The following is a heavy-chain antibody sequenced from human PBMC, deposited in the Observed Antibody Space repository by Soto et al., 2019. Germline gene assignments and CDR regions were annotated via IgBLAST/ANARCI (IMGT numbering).Heavy chain of an antibody. J-gene: IGHJ2*01. CDR2: IYSGGST. Sequence: EVQLVESGGGLVQPGGSLRLSCAASGFTVSSNYMSWVRQAPGKGLEWVSVIYSGGSTYYADSVKGRFTISRDNSKSTLYLQMNSLRAEDTAVYYCARDRMVRGVNYCYFVLWVRGTLVTVSS. CDR1: GFTVSSNY. D-gene: IGHD3-10*01. CDR3: ARDRMVRGVNYCYFVL. V-gene: IGHV3-66*01.